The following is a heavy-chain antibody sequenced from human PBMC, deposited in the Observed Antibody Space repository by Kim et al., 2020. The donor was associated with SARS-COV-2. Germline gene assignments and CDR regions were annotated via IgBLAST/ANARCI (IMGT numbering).Heavy chain of an antibody. D-gene: IGHD4-4*01. V-gene: IGHV1-2*02. CDR1: GYTFTGYY. CDR2: INPVSGAT. J-gene: IGHJ5*02. CDR3: ARVGPAYTHPFDP. Sequence: ASVKVSCKASGYTFTGYYMHWVRQAPGQGLEWMGWINPVSGATKYAQKFQDRVTMTRDTSITTAYLELTRLTSDDTAMYYCARVGPAYTHPFDPWGQGAL.